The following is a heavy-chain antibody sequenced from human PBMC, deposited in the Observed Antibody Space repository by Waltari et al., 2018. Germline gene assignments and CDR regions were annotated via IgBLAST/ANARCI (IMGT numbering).Heavy chain of an antibody. Sequence: QVQLQESGPGLVKPSETLSLTCTVSGGSISSHYWSWIRQPPGKGLEWIGYIYYSGSTNYNPSLKSRVTISVDTSKNQFSLKLSSVTAADTAVYYCARDTYCSGGSCYLFDYWGQGTLVTVSS. V-gene: IGHV4-59*11. CDR1: GGSISSHY. D-gene: IGHD2-15*01. J-gene: IGHJ4*02. CDR3: ARDTYCSGGSCYLFDY. CDR2: IYYSGST.